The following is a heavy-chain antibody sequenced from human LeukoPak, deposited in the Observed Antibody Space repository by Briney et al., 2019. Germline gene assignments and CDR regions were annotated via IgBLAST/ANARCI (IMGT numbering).Heavy chain of an antibody. J-gene: IGHJ5*02. CDR3: ARGGVEPVRTWVWFDP. Sequence: AGGSLRLSCAASGFTFSDYYMSWIRQAPGKGLEWVSYISSSGSTIYYADSVKGRFTISRDNAKNSLYLQMNSLRAEDTAVYYCARGGVEPVRTWVWFDPWGQGTLATVSS. V-gene: IGHV3-11*01. CDR1: GFTFSDYY. D-gene: IGHD6-6*01. CDR2: ISSSGSTI.